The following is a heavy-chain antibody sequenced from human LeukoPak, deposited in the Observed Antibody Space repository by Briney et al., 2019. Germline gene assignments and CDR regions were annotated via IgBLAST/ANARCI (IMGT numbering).Heavy chain of an antibody. CDR2: VSSSGSTI. CDR1: GFTFSSYE. Sequence: GGSLRLSCAASGFTFSSYEMNWVRQAPGKGLEWVSYVSSSGSTIYYADSVKGRFTISRDNAKNSLYLQMNSLRAEDTAVYYCARGLHLIDYWGQGTLVTVSS. D-gene: IGHD4-11*01. J-gene: IGHJ4*02. V-gene: IGHV3-48*03. CDR3: ARGLHLIDY.